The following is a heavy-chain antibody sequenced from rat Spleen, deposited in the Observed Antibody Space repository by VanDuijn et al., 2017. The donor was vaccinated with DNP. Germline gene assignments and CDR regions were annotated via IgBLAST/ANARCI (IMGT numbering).Heavy chain of an antibody. D-gene: IGHD5-1*01. CDR3: AIQLGVFDY. CDR2: VTNAGST. Sequence: EVQLQESGPGLVKPSQSLSLTCSVTGYSITTSLRWSWIRKFPGNKLEWMGYVTNAGSTHYNPSLKSRISITTDTSKNQFFLQVNSVDTEDTATYYCAIQLGVFDYWDQGVMVTVSS. J-gene: IGHJ2*01. V-gene: IGHV3-3*01. CDR1: GYSITTSLR.